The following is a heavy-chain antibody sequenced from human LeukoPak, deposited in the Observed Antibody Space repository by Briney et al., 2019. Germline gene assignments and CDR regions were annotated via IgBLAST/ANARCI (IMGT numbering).Heavy chain of an antibody. CDR3: AKGNIVATIYYFDY. Sequence: GGSLRLSCAASGFTFSSYGMSWVRQAPGRGLEWVSAISGSGGSTYYADSVKGRFTISRDNSKNTLYLQMNSLRAEDTAVYYCAKGNIVATIYYFDYWGQGTLVTVSS. CDR2: ISGSGGST. V-gene: IGHV3-23*01. J-gene: IGHJ4*02. CDR1: GFTFSSYG. D-gene: IGHD5-12*01.